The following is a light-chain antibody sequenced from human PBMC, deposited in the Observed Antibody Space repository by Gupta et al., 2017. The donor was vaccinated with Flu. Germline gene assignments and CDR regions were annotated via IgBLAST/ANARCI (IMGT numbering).Light chain of an antibody. CDR2: EVS. CDR1: SRDVGRSIY. CDR3: SSSSSSATVL. J-gene: IGLJ2*01. Sequence: QSALTQPASVSGSPGHSVTISCTGTSRDVGRSIYVSWYQHHPGKAPKLIIYEVSGRPSGVSNRFSGSKSGNTASLTISGLQDEDEADYYCSSSSSSATVLFGGGTKLTVL. V-gene: IGLV2-14*01.